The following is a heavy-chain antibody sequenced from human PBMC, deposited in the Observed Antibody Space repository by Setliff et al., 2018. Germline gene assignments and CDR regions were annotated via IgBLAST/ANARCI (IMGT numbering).Heavy chain of an antibody. D-gene: IGHD4-17*01. V-gene: IGHV1-2*02. J-gene: IGHJ4*02. Sequence: ASVKVSCKASGYTFTDYYVHWLRQAPGQSLEWMGWINPNNVGTHYSQEFQGRVTMTRDTSISTAYMDLSRLTSDDTAMYYCATLISDDYSDCLNYWGQGTLVTVSS. CDR2: INPNNVGT. CDR1: GYTFTDYY. CDR3: ATLISDDYSDCLNY.